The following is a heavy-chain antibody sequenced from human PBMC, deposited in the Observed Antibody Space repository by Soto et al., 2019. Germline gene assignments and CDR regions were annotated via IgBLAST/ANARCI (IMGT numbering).Heavy chain of an antibody. D-gene: IGHD2-8*01. CDR2: ISYDGSNK. Sequence: GGSLRLSCAASVFTLSSYGMHWVRQAPGKGMEWGAVISYDGSNKYYADSVKGRFTISRDNSKNTLYLQMNSLRAEDTSVYYCAKDKGLIVYGTFDYWGQGTLVTVSS. CDR1: VFTLSSYG. V-gene: IGHV3-30*18. CDR3: AKDKGLIVYGTFDY. J-gene: IGHJ4*02.